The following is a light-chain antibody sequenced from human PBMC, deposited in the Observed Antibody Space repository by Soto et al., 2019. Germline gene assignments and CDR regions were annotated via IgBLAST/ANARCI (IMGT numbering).Light chain of an antibody. J-gene: IGLJ1*01. V-gene: IGLV2-14*01. Sequence: QSVLTQPASASGSPGQSITISCTGTSSDIGAYTYVSWYQQYPGKAPKLMIYGVTNRPSGVSNRFSGSKTGNTASLTISGLQAEDEADYYCFSHRSGDSHVFGTGTKVTVL. CDR1: SSDIGAYTY. CDR3: FSHRSGDSHV. CDR2: GVT.